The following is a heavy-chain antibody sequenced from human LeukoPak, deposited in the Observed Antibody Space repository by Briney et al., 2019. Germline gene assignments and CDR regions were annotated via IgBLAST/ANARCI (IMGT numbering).Heavy chain of an antibody. Sequence: GGSLRLSCAASGLTFSSYSMNWVRQAPGKGLEWVSSISSSSSYIYYADSVKGRFTISRDNAKNSLYLQMNSLRAEDTAVYYCARDPEWSHYGMDVWGKGTTVTVSS. V-gene: IGHV3-21*01. CDR3: ARDPEWSHYGMDV. CDR1: GLTFSSYS. J-gene: IGHJ6*04. D-gene: IGHD2-8*01. CDR2: ISSSSSYI.